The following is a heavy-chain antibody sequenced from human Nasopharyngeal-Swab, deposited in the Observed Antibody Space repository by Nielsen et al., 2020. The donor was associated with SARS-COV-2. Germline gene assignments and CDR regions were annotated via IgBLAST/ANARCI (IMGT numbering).Heavy chain of an antibody. Sequence: WFRQPPGKVLEWIGSIYYSGSTYYNPSLKSRVTISVDTSKNQFSLKLSSVTAADTAVYYCARHDRDIVVVGPWGQGTLVTVSS. D-gene: IGHD2-2*01. J-gene: IGHJ5*02. V-gene: IGHV4-39*01. CDR3: ARHDRDIVVVGP. CDR2: IYYSGST.